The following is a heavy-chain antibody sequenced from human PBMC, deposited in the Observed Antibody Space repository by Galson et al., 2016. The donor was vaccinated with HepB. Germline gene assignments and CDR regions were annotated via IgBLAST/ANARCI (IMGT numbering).Heavy chain of an antibody. D-gene: IGHD3-10*01. V-gene: IGHV3-23*01. CDR1: GFIFSSYD. CDR3: ARLLMKDYFGSWTCYSVDY. CDR2: IHDSGTDT. J-gene: IGHJ4*02. Sequence: SLRLSCAASGFIFSSYDMTWVRQAPGKGLEWVSTIHDSGTDTYYADSVKGRFTISSDKNILYLQMDSLRVEDTAIYYCARLLMKDYFGSWTCYSVDYWGQGTLVSVSS.